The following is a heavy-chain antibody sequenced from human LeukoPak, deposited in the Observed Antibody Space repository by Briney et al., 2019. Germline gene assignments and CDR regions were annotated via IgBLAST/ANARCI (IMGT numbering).Heavy chain of an antibody. CDR1: GFTFNSYA. V-gene: IGHV3-23*01. CDR3: AKDRIGGVAVAGKGRWFDP. Sequence: SLRLSCAASGFTFNSYAMSWVRQAPGKGLEWVSTISGSGDRTSYAGSVKGRFTISRDNSKNTLFLQMNSLRAEDTAVYYCAKDRIGGVAVAGKGRWFDPWGQGTLVTVSS. D-gene: IGHD6-19*01. J-gene: IGHJ5*02. CDR2: ISGSGDRT.